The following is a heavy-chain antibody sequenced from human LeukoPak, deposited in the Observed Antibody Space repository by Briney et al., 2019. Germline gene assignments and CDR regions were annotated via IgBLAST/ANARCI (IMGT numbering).Heavy chain of an antibody. CDR2: MNPNSGIT. CDR1: GYTFTSYD. Sequence: ASVKVSCKASGYTFTSYDINWVRQATGQGLEWMGWMNPNSGITGYAQKFQGRVTMTRNTSMSTAYMELSSLRSEDTAVYYCARGGRSGWYAYYYGMDVWGQGTTVTVSS. J-gene: IGHJ6*02. V-gene: IGHV1-8*01. CDR3: ARGGRSGWYAYYYGMDV. D-gene: IGHD6-19*01.